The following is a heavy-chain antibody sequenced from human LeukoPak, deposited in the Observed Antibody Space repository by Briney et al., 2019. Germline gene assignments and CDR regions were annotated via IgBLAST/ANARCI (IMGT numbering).Heavy chain of an antibody. V-gene: IGHV3-21*01. CDR2: ISSSSSYI. D-gene: IGHD3-10*01. J-gene: IGHJ5*02. CDR1: GFTFSSYS. Sequence: PRGSLRLSCAASGFTFSSYSMNWVRQAPGKGLEWASSISSSSSYIYYADSVKGRFTISRDNAKNSLYLQMNSLRAEDTAVYYCARTMVRGVTHPYWFDPWGQGTLVTVSS. CDR3: ARTMVRGVTHPYWFDP.